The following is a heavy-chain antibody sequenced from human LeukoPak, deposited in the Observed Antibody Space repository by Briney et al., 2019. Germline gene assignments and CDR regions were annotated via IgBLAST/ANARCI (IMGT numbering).Heavy chain of an antibody. CDR2: ISWNSGSI. CDR3: AKDMEYGDYSGYFDY. Sequence: PGGSLRLSCAASGFTFDDYAMHWVRQAPGKGLEWVSGISWNSGSIGYADSVKGRFTISRDNAKNSLYLQMNSLRAEDTASYYCAKDMEYGDYSGYFDYWGQGTLVTVSS. CDR1: GFTFDDYA. J-gene: IGHJ4*02. V-gene: IGHV3-9*01. D-gene: IGHD4-17*01.